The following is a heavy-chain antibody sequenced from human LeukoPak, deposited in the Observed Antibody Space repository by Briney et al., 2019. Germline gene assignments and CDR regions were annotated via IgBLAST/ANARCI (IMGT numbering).Heavy chain of an antibody. J-gene: IGHJ4*02. V-gene: IGHV3-23*01. CDR1: GFTFSSFG. CDR2: ISSTGGTA. Sequence: GGTLRLSCAASGFTFSSFGMSWVRQAPGKGLEWVSAISSTGGTAYYADSVKGRFTISRDNSKNTLYLQMNSLRAEDTAVYYCAKDYSSSSYWGQGTLVTVSS. D-gene: IGHD6-6*01. CDR3: AKDYSSSSY.